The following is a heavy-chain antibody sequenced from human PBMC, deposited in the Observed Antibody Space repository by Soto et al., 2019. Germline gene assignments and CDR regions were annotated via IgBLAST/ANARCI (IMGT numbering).Heavy chain of an antibody. D-gene: IGHD5-18*01. CDR3: ARDFPDTALFFYSYGMDV. Sequence: QVHLVQSGAEVKKPGASVKVSCKASGYSFTSYGISWVRQAPGQGLEWMGWISTDNGNTNYAHNLQGRVTMTTDTSTSTAYMELCSLRFDDTAVYYCARDFPDTALFFYSYGMDVWGQGTTVTFSS. CDR1: GYSFTSYG. V-gene: IGHV1-18*01. CDR2: ISTDNGNT. J-gene: IGHJ6*02.